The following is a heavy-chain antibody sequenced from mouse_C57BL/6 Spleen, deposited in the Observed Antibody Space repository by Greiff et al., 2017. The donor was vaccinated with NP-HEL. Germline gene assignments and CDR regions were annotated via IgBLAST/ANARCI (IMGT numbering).Heavy chain of an antibody. J-gene: IGHJ2*01. Sequence: DVQLVESEGGLVQPGSSMKLSCTASGFTFSDYYMAWVRQVPEKGLEWVANINYDGSSTYYLDSLKSRNIISRDNAKNSLYLQMSSLKSEDTATYYCARESPYYGSSYWYYFDYWGQGTTLTVSS. V-gene: IGHV5-16*01. D-gene: IGHD1-1*01. CDR3: ARESPYYGSSYWYYFDY. CDR2: INYDGSST. CDR1: GFTFSDYY.